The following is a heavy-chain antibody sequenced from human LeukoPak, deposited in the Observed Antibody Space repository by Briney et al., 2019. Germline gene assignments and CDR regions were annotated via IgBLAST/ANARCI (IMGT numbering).Heavy chain of an antibody. V-gene: IGHV1-8*01. D-gene: IGHD4-17*01. CDR3: ARGPTGYGDYYFDY. CDR1: GYTFTRYD. Sequence: ASVKVSCKASGYTFTRYDINWVRQATGQGLEWMGWMNPNSGTTGYAQKFQGRVTMTRNTLMSTAYMELSSLRSGDTAVYYCARGPTGYGDYYFDYWGQGTLVTVSS. J-gene: IGHJ4*02. CDR2: MNPNSGTT.